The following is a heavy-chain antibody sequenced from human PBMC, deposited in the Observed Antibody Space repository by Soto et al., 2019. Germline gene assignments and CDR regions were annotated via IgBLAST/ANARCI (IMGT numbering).Heavy chain of an antibody. D-gene: IGHD6-19*01. J-gene: IGHJ4*02. CDR1: GYTFTSYD. CDR2: MNPNSGNT. Sequence: ASVKVSCKASGYTFTSYDINWVRQATGQGLEYLGWMNPNSGNTGYVQKFQGRVTMTRDTSISTAYMELSSLRSEDTAVYYCARGGWVVAGQHTFDYWGQGTLVTVSS. V-gene: IGHV1-8*01. CDR3: ARGGWVVAGQHTFDY.